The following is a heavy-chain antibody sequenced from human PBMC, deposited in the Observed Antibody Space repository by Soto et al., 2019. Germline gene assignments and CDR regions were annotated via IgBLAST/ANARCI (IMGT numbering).Heavy chain of an antibody. J-gene: IGHJ4*02. CDR1: GFTFNTYG. V-gene: IGHV3-30*18. D-gene: IGHD3-16*02. Sequence: QVQLVESGGGVVQPGRTLRLSCAASGFTFNTYGMHWVRQAPGKGLEWVAVISFDEKIQYYADSVKGRFTISRDNSKNTMSLQMDSLRPEDTAVYYCAKVAERAMITFGGVIADCGQGTLVTVSS. CDR3: AKVAERAMITFGGVIAD. CDR2: ISFDEKIQ.